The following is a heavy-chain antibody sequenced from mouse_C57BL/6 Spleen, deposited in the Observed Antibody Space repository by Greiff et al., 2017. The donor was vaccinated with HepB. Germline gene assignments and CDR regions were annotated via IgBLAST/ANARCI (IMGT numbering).Heavy chain of an antibody. CDR3: ARPGNFMYFDV. Sequence: EVKLMESGGGLVKPGGSLKLSCAASGFTFSDYGMHWVRQAPEKGLEWVAYISSGSSTIYYADTVKGRFTISRDNAKNTLFLQMTSLRSEDTAMYYCARPGNFMYFDVWGTGTTVTVSS. V-gene: IGHV5-17*01. J-gene: IGHJ1*03. CDR1: GFTFSDYG. D-gene: IGHD2-1*01. CDR2: ISSGSSTI.